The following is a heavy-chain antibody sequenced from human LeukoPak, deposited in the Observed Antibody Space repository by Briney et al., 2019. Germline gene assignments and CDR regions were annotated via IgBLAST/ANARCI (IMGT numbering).Heavy chain of an antibody. D-gene: IGHD3-3*01. CDR1: GFTFSSYS. CDR2: ISSSSSYI. Sequence: GGSLRLSCAASGFTFSSYSMNWVRQAPGKGLEWVSSISSSSSYIYYADSVKGRFTISRDNAKNSLYLQMKSLRAEDTAVYYCARGDYDFWSGTPLDYWGQGTLVTVSS. CDR3: ARGDYDFWSGTPLDY. J-gene: IGHJ4*02. V-gene: IGHV3-21*01.